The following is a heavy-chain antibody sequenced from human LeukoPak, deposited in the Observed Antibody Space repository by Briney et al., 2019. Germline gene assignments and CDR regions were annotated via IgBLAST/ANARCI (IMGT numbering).Heavy chain of an antibody. D-gene: IGHD3-10*01. Sequence: GESLKISCKGSGYSFTSYWIGWVRQMPGKGLEWMGIIYPGDSDTRYSPSFQGQVTISADKSISTAYLQWSSLKASDTAMYYCAKGITMVRGVITYFDYWGQGTLVTVSS. CDR2: IYPGDSDT. CDR3: AKGITMVRGVITYFDY. J-gene: IGHJ4*02. V-gene: IGHV5-51*01. CDR1: GYSFTSYW.